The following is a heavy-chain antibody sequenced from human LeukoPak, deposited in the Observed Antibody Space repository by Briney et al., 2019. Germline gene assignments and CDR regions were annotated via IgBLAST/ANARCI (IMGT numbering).Heavy chain of an antibody. V-gene: IGHV1-58*01. J-gene: IGHJ5*02. D-gene: IGHD6-13*01. Sequence: GASVTVSCKASGFTFTSRSAVQWVRQARGQRLEWIGWIVVDSDNTNYAENFQERVTITRDMSASTSYMELSSLRSEDTAVYFCAATYSSSWFDLGGQGTMVTVSS. CDR3: AATYSSSWFDL. CDR1: GFTFTSRSA. CDR2: IVVDSDNT.